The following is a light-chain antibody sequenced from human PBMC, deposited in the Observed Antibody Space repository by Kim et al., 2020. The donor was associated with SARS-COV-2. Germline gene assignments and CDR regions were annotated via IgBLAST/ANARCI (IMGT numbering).Light chain of an antibody. Sequence: HRFTTACPRLASNIRKKQLNYYQQLPDKAPHLLTYSVELSVSGVSDRFSASASGPAPSLAISGLQSDDEAHYYCAAWDDTVNGPVFGGGTKLTVL. CDR3: AAWDDTVNGPV. CDR1: ASNIRKKQ. V-gene: IGLV1-36*01. CDR2: SVE. J-gene: IGLJ3*02.